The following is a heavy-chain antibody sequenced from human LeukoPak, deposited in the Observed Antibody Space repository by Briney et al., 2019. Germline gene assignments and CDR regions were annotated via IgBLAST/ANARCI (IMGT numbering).Heavy chain of an antibody. D-gene: IGHD3-3*01. J-gene: IGHJ6*02. CDR3: ARVNDFWSGYYPIYGMDV. Sequence: ASVKVSCKASGYTFTSYGISWVRQAPGQGLEWMGWISAYNGNTNYAQKLQGRVTMTRNTSISTAYMELSSLRSEDSAVYYCARVNDFWSGYYPIYGMDVWGQGTTVTVSS. CDR1: GYTFTSYG. CDR2: ISAYNGNT. V-gene: IGHV1-18*01.